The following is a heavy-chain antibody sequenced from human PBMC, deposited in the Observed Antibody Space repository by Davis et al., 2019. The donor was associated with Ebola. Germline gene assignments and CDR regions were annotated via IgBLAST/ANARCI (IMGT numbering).Heavy chain of an antibody. V-gene: IGHV1-2*06. CDR2: INPNSDGT. CDR1: AYTFTGHY. D-gene: IGHD6-19*01. Sequence: AASVQVSCKTSAYTFTGHYMHWVRHHPRQGLEWMRRINPNSDGTNYATKFQGRVTMTRDTSISTAYMELRRLRSDDTAVYYCARDEPPTVIAVAGTQGEYYYYGMDVWGKGTTVTVSS. CDR3: ARDEPPTVIAVAGTQGEYYYYGMDV. J-gene: IGHJ6*04.